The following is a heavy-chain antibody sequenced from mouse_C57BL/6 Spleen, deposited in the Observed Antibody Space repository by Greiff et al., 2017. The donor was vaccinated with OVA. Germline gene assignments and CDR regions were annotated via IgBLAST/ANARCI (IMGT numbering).Heavy chain of an antibody. Sequence: VQLQQSGAELARPGASVKMSCKASGFTFTSYTMHWVKQRPGPGLEWIGYINPCSGYTKYNQKFKDKATLTADKSSSTAYMQLSSLTSEDSAVYYCARGVYDYDGWYFDVWGTGTTVTVSS. V-gene: IGHV1-4*01. CDR3: ARGVYDYDGWYFDV. J-gene: IGHJ1*03. D-gene: IGHD2-4*01. CDR1: GFTFTSYT. CDR2: INPCSGYT.